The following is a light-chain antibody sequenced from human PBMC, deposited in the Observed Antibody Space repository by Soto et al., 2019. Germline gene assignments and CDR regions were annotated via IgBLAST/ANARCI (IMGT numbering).Light chain of an antibody. CDR2: GAS. CDR1: QSVSNNY. CDR3: QQYNNWPRT. V-gene: IGKV3-20*01. J-gene: IGKJ1*01. Sequence: EIVLTQSPGTLSLSPVERATLSFRGSQSVSNNYLAWYQQKPGQAPRLLVYGASTRATGIPARFSGSGSGTDFTLTISRLEPEDFAVYYCQQYNNWPRTFGQGTKVDIK.